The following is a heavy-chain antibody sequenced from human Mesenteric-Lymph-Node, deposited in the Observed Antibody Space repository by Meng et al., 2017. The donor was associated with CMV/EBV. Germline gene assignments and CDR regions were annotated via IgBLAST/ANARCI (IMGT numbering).Heavy chain of an antibody. V-gene: IGHV3-23*01. CDR1: GFTFSAYG. CDR3: AKDSARATMVRGVSFDS. CDR2: IIGSGTST. D-gene: IGHD3-10*01. Sequence: GGSLRLSCAASGFTFSAYGMRWVRQAPGKGLEWVSTIIGSGTSTYYADSVKGRFTISRDNSKNTLYLQMNSLRSEDTAVYYCAKDSARATMVRGVSFDSWGQGALVTVSS. J-gene: IGHJ4*02.